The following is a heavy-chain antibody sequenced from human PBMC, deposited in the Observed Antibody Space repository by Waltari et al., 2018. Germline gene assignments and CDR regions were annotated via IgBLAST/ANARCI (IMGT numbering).Heavy chain of an antibody. CDR1: GYTFTDYY. CDR2: VDVKDGET. CDR3: ATGIFRFGVVVDY. D-gene: IGHD3-3*01. V-gene: IGHV1-69-2*01. J-gene: IGHJ4*02. Sequence: EVQLVQSGAEVKKPGATVKISCKVSGYTFTDYYMHWVQQAPGNGLEWMGLVDVKDGETRYVGKFQGRVTITAEPSTDTAYMELSSLSSADTAVYYWATGIFRFGVVVDYWGQGTRVTVSS.